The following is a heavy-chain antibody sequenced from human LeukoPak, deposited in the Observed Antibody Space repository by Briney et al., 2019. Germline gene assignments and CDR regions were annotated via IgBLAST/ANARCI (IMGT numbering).Heavy chain of an antibody. CDR2: INPNSGGT. Sequence: VASVKVSCKASGYTFINHGISWVRQAPGQGLEWMGWINPNSGGTNYAQKFQGRVTMTRDTSISTAYMELSRLRSDDTAVYYCARVRYFDWLPPFDPWGQGTLVTVSS. J-gene: IGHJ5*02. CDR1: GYTFINHG. D-gene: IGHD3-9*01. V-gene: IGHV1-2*02. CDR3: ARVRYFDWLPPFDP.